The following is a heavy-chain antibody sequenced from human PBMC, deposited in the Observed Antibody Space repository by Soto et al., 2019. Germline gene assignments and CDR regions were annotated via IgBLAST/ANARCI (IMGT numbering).Heavy chain of an antibody. J-gene: IGHJ6*02. Sequence: QVQLVESGGGVVQPVRSLRLSCAASGFTFSSYGMHWVRQAPGKGLEWVAVISYDGSNKYYADSVKGRFTISRDNSKNTLYLQMNSLRAEDTAVYYCAKDAQYYDFWSGYYSHYYYGMDVWGQGTTVTVSS. CDR3: AKDAQYYDFWSGYYSHYYYGMDV. V-gene: IGHV3-30*18. D-gene: IGHD3-3*01. CDR1: GFTFSSYG. CDR2: ISYDGSNK.